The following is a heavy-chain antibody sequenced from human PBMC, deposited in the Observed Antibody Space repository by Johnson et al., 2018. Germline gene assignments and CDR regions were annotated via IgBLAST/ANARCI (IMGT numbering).Heavy chain of an antibody. CDR3: GKRGYGSSTSCYDGDLYYYYYMDV. J-gene: IGHJ6*03. Sequence: VQLVQSGGGLVKPGGSLRLSCAASGFTFSSYAMSWVRQAPGKGLEWVSAISGSGGSTYYADSVKGRFTIPRDNSKKTVYLQMNSLRAEATAVYYCGKRGYGSSTSCYDGDLYYYYYMDVWGKGTTVTVSS. CDR2: ISGSGGST. V-gene: IGHV3-23*04. CDR1: GFTFSSYA. D-gene: IGHD2-2*01.